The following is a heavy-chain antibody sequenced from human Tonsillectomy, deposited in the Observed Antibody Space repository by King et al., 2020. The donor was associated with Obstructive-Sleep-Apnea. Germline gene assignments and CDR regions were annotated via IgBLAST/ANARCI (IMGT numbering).Heavy chain of an antibody. CDR1: GYSFTSYW. J-gene: IGHJ4*02. CDR3: ARLASRSYYGGGFDF. V-gene: IGHV5-51*01. CDR2: IHPLDSDS. Sequence: QLVQSGPEVKKPGESLKISYQASGYSFTSYWIGWVRQMPGKGLECMGIIHPLDSDSKYSPSFHGHVTFSVDKSISTASLQGSSLRASDTAMYYCARLASRSYYGGGFDFWGRGTLVTVSS. D-gene: IGHD6-13*01.